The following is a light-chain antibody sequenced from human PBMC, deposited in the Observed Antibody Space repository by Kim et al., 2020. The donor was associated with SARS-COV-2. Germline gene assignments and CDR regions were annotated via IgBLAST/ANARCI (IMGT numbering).Light chain of an antibody. Sequence: QSITISCPGTASEVGDYNFVSGYQQRPGRAPNLLIYDVSHRPSGVSNRFSVSKSGSTASLTISGLQAEDNADYYCSSFTTSTLYVFGAGTKVTVL. CDR1: ASEVGDYNF. J-gene: IGLJ1*01. V-gene: IGLV2-14*03. CDR2: DVS. CDR3: SSFTTSTLYV.